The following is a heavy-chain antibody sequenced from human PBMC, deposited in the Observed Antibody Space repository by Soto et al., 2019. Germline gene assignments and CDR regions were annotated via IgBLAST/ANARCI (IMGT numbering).Heavy chain of an antibody. CDR3: AFGNLSYYFDF. J-gene: IGHJ4*02. D-gene: IGHD3-16*01. CDR2: IWYDGSDK. Sequence: GGSLRLSCAASGFTFSGFGMHWVRQAPGKGLEWVAIIWYDGSDKYYADSVKGRFTTSRDNSKNTLYLQMNSLRAEDTAVYHCAFGNLSYYFDFWGQGTPVTVYS. CDR1: GFTFSGFG. V-gene: IGHV3-33*01.